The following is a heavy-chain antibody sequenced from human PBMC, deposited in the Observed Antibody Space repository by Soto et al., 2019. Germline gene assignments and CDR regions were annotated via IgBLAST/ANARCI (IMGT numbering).Heavy chain of an antibody. J-gene: IGHJ3*02. V-gene: IGHV1-69*13. D-gene: IGHD3-10*01. CDR3: ARVRAGPITMVRGVTVRAFDI. CDR1: GCTFSSYA. Sequence: ASVKVSCKASGCTFSSYAISWVRQAPGQGLEWMGGIIPIFGTANYAQKFQGRVTITADESTSTAYMELSSLRSEDTAVYYCARVRAGPITMVRGVTVRAFDIWGRGTMVTVSS. CDR2: IIPIFGTA.